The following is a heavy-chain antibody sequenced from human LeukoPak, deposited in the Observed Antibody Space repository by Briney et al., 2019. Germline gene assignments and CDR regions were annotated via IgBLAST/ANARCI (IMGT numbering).Heavy chain of an antibody. D-gene: IGHD6-13*01. V-gene: IGHV3-30*02. J-gene: IGHJ4*02. CDR1: GFTFSGPA. Sequence: GGSLRLSCAASGFTFSGPAMHWVRQASGKGLEWVAFIRYDGSNKYYADSVKGRFTISRDNSKNTLYLQMNSLRAEDTAVYYCAKRSWLAAAGTFDYWGQGTLVTVSS. CDR3: AKRSWLAAAGTFDY. CDR2: IRYDGSNK.